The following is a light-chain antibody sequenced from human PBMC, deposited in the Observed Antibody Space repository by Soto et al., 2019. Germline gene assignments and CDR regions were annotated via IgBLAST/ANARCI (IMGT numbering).Light chain of an antibody. CDR3: QQRTNWPRSFT. V-gene: IGKV3-11*01. CDR2: DTS. CDR1: QSVSSY. J-gene: IGKJ3*01. Sequence: EIVLTQSPATLSLSPGERATLSCRASQSVSSYLAWYQQKPGQAPRLLIYDTSTRATGIPARFSGSESGTDFTLTISSLEPEDFAVYYCQQRTNWPRSFTFGPGTKVDIK.